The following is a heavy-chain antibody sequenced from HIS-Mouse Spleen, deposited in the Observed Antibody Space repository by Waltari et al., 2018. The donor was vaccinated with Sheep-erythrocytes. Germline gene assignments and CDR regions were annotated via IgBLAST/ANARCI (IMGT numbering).Heavy chain of an antibody. V-gene: IGHV3-53*01. CDR3: ARGHPDYGDYDAFDI. CDR2: IYGGGST. J-gene: IGHJ3*02. CDR1: GFTVSSHY. Sequence: EVQLVESGGGLIQPGGSLRLSCSASGFTVSSHYISWVRQAPGKGMEWVSVIYGGGSTYYADSVKGRFTISRDNSKNTLYLQMNSLRAEDTAVYYCARGHPDYGDYDAFDIWGQGTMVTVSS. D-gene: IGHD4-17*01.